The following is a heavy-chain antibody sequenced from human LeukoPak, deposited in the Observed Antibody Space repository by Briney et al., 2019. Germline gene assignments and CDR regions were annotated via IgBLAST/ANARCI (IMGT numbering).Heavy chain of an antibody. CDR3: AKRCSGGSCWGFDN. CDR1: GFTFSSYA. J-gene: IGHJ4*02. V-gene: IGHV3-23*01. Sequence: PGGSLRLSCAASGFTFSSYAMNWVRQAPGKGLEWVSTISGSGASTYYADSVKGRFTISRDNSKNTLYLQMNSLRAEDTAVYYCAKRCSGGSCWGFDNWGQGTLVTVSS. D-gene: IGHD2-15*01. CDR2: ISGSGAST.